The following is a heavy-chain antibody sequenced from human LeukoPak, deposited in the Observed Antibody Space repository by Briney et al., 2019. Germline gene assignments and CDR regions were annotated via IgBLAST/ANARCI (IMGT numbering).Heavy chain of an antibody. D-gene: IGHD1-1*01. CDR2: INAYNGNT. CDR1: GYTFSSYG. J-gene: IGHJ4*02. V-gene: IGHV1-18*01. CDR3: ARRQGTTLNFDY. Sequence: ASVKVSCKASGYTFSSYGFSWVRQAPGQGLEWMGWINAYNGNTNYAQNLQGRVTMTSDTSTSTAYMELRSLRSDDTAVYYCARRQGTTLNFDYWGQGTLVTVSS.